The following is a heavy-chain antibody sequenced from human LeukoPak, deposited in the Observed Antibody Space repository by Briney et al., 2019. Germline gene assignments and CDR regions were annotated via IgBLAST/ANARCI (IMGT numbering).Heavy chain of an antibody. D-gene: IGHD2-15*01. J-gene: IGHJ6*03. Sequence: GGSLRLSWGAAGFVFDDFGMTWVRQVPGKGLEWGSGINWNGDSAGYAYSVTGPSTISRDNAKNYVYLQMNSLRAEDTALYYCAREYIVAVVNGGVNSFYYYMDVWGKGTTVTVSS. CDR3: AREYIVAVVNGGVNSFYYYMDV. CDR1: GFVFDDFG. V-gene: IGHV3-20*04. CDR2: INWNGDSA.